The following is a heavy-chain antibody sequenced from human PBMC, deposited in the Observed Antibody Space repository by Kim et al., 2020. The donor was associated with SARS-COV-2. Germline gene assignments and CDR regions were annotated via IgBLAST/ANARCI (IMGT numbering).Heavy chain of an antibody. CDR1: GYTFTSYY. CDR2: INPSGGST. D-gene: IGHD3-10*01. V-gene: IGHV1-46*01. Sequence: ASVKVSCKASGYTFTSYYMHWVRQAPGQGLEWMGIINPSGGSTSYAQKFRGRVTMTRDTSTSTVYMELSSLRSEDTAVYYCARGRPRYGSGSYYNVPSYYFDYWGQGTLVTVSS. J-gene: IGHJ4*02. CDR3: ARGRPRYGSGSYYNVPSYYFDY.